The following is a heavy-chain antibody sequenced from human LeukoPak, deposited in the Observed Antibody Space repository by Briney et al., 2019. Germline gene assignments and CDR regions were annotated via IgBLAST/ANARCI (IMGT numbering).Heavy chain of an antibody. V-gene: IGHV1-24*01. CDR1: GYTLTELS. J-gene: IGHJ4*02. D-gene: IGHD6-13*01. CDR3: ATGYSSSWYIDY. Sequence: ASVKVSCKVSGYTLTELSMHWVRQAPGKGLEWMGGFDPEDGETIYAQKFQGGVTMTEDTSTDTAYMELSSLRSEDTAVYYCATGYSSSWYIDYWGQGTLVTVSS. CDR2: FDPEDGET.